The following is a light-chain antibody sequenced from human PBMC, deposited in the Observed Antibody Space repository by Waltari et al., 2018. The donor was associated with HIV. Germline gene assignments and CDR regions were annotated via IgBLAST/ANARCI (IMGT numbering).Light chain of an antibody. CDR3: QTWGTGFVV. V-gene: IGLV4-69*01. CDR2: LNSDGNH. J-gene: IGLJ2*01. Sequence: QVVLTQSPSASASLGASVKLTCTLSSGHSTYAVAWHQQQPEKGPRYLIKLNSDGNHYKGDGVPDRFSASSSWAERYLTISSIQSEDEAYYYCQTWGTGFVVFGGGTKLTVL. CDR1: SGHSTYA.